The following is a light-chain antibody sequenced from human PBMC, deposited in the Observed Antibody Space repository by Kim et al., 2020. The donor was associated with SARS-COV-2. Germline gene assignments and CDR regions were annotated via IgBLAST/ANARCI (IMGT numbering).Light chain of an antibody. V-gene: IGKV3-11*01. Sequence: VLTQSPVTLSLSPGERATLSCRASQSVSSYLAWYQQKPGQAPRLILYDASNRATGVPARFSGSGSGTDFTLTISSLEPEDFAIFYCQQRKHWPLTFGGGTRVEI. J-gene: IGKJ4*01. CDR3: QQRKHWPLT. CDR1: QSVSSY. CDR2: DAS.